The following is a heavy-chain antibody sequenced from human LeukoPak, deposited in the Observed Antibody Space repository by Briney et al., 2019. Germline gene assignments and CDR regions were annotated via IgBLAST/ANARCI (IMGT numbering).Heavy chain of an antibody. CDR3: ARRNDFDI. V-gene: IGHV4-4*08. CDR2: IYSSETT. CDR1: GGSITGYH. J-gene: IGHJ3*02. Sequence: SETLSLTCTVSGGSITGYHWSWIRQPPGKGLEWIGYIYSSETTEYKPSLKSRITISADTSKNQFSLKLTSVTAADTAIYYSARRNDFDIWGQGTMVTVSS.